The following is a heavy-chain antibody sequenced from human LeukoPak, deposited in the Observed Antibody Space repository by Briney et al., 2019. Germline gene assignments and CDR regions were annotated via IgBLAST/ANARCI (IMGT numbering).Heavy chain of an antibody. Sequence: AASVKVSCKASGYTFTSYYMHWVRQAPGQGLEWMGIINPSGGSTSYAQKFQGRVTMTRVTSTSTVYMELSSLRSEDTAVYYCARSVPGIAAAGNAFDIWGQGTMVTVSS. D-gene: IGHD6-13*01. CDR3: ARSVPGIAAAGNAFDI. CDR1: GYTFTSYY. V-gene: IGHV1-46*01. CDR2: INPSGGST. J-gene: IGHJ3*02.